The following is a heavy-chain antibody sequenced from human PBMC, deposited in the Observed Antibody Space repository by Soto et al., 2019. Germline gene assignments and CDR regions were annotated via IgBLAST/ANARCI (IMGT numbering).Heavy chain of an antibody. CDR1: GFSLSTSAEG. Sequence: QITLKESGPPLVKPTQTLTLTCTFSGFSLSTSAEGVGWIRQPPGKALEWLALIYWDGDERYSPSLKSRLTITKDTSKNQVVLTMTNMEPADPATFSCAQGFCTSAHCYPNPNLDHRGQGILVTVSS. D-gene: IGHD2-2*01. CDR3: AQGFCTSAHCYPNPNLDH. V-gene: IGHV2-5*02. CDR2: IYWDGDE. J-gene: IGHJ4*02.